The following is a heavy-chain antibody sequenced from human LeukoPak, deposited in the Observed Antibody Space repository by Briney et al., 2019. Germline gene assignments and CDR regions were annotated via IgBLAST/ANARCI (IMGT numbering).Heavy chain of an antibody. CDR2: IYYSGST. CDR1: GGSISSYY. J-gene: IGHJ3*02. V-gene: IGHV4-59*01. CDR3: ARGGTRRALGI. Sequence: PSQTLSLTCTVSGGSISSYYWSWIRQPPGEGLEWIGYIYYSGSTNYNPSLKSRVTISVDTSKNQFSLKLSSVTAADTAVYYCARGGTRRALGIWGQGTMVTVSS.